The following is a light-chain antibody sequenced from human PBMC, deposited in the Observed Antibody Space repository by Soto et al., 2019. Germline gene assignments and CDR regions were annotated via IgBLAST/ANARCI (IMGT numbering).Light chain of an antibody. CDR3: QQYGRPPRT. CDR2: GAS. J-gene: IGKJ1*01. V-gene: IGKV3-20*01. Sequence: ENLLTHSPGTLSLSPGERATLSCRASQSVNANYLAWYQQRPGQAPRLLIYGASSRATGIPDRFSGSGSGTDFTLTISRLEPEDFEVYYCQQYGRPPRTFGQGTKVDIK. CDR1: QSVNANY.